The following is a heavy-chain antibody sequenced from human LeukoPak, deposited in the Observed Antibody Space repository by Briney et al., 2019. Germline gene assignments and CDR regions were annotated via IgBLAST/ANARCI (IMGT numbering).Heavy chain of an antibody. Sequence: SETLSLTCTVSGYSISSGYYWGWIRQPPGKGLEWIGSIYHSGSTNYNPSLKSRVTISVDTSKNQFSLKLSSVTAADTAVYYCARKTYGDWFDPWGQGTLVTVSS. J-gene: IGHJ5*02. CDR2: IYHSGST. CDR1: GYSISSGYY. V-gene: IGHV4-38-2*02. D-gene: IGHD4-17*01. CDR3: ARKTYGDWFDP.